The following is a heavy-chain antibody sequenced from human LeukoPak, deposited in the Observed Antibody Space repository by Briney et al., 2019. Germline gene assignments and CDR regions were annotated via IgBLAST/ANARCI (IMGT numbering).Heavy chain of an antibody. Sequence: SETLSLTCAVYGGSFSGYYWSWLRQPPGKGLEWIGEINHSGSTNYNPSLKSRVTISVDTSKNQFSLKLSSVTAADTAVYYCARGLKKAVMVRGVILRWFDPWGQGTLVTVSS. D-gene: IGHD3-10*01. CDR1: GGSFSGYY. CDR2: INHSGST. J-gene: IGHJ5*02. CDR3: ARGLKKAVMVRGVILRWFDP. V-gene: IGHV4-34*01.